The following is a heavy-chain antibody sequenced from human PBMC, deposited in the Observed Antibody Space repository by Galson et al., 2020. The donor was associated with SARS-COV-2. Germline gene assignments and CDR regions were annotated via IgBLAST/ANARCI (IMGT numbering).Heavy chain of an antibody. Sequence: GESLKISCAASGFTFSSYGMHWVRQAPGKGLEWVAVISYDGSNKYYADSVKGRFTISRDNSKNTLYLQMNSLRAEDTAVYYCAKEGIVLLDYWGQGTLVTVSS. V-gene: IGHV3-30*18. CDR3: AKEGIVLLDY. CDR1: GFTFSSYG. J-gene: IGHJ4*02. D-gene: IGHD2-8*01. CDR2: ISYDGSNK.